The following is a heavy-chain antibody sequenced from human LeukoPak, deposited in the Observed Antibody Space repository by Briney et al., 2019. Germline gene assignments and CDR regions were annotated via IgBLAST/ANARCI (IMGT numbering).Heavy chain of an antibody. CDR3: ARTYGPRNWFDP. CDR1: GGSITNYY. CDR2: IYYNGST. V-gene: IGHV4-59*08. Sequence: SETLSLTCIISGGSITNYYWSWIRQSPGKGLEWIGYIYYNGSTNYSPSLKSRVTISVDTSKTQFSLKLSSVTAADTAVYYCARTYGPRNWFDPWGQGTLVTVSS. J-gene: IGHJ5*02. D-gene: IGHD4/OR15-4a*01.